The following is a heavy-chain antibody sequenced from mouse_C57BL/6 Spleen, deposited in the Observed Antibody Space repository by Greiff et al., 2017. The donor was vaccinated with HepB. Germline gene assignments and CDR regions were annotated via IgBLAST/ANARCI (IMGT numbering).Heavy chain of an antibody. CDR1: GFTFSSYG. Sequence: EVKLMESGGDLVKPGGSLKLSCAASGFTFSSYGMSWVRQTPDKRLEWVATISSGGSYTYYPDSVKGRFTISRDNAKNTLYLQMSSLKSEDTAMYYCARRDGYYEGWYFDVWGTGTTVTVSS. V-gene: IGHV5-6*02. D-gene: IGHD2-3*01. CDR2: ISSGGSYT. CDR3: ARRDGYYEGWYFDV. J-gene: IGHJ1*03.